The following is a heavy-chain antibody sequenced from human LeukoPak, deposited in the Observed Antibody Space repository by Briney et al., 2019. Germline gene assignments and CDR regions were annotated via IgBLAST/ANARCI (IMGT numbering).Heavy chain of an antibody. V-gene: IGHV3-64D*06. CDR3: ARKGSSSWYGGGWAY. Sequence: PGGSLRLSCSASGFTFSNYAIHWVRQAPGKGLEYVSTISHDGGNTNYADSVKGRFTISRDNSKNTLYLQMSSLRAEDTAVFYCARKGSSSWYGGGWAYWGQGILVTVSS. CDR2: ISHDGGNT. D-gene: IGHD6-13*01. CDR1: GFTFSNYA. J-gene: IGHJ4*02.